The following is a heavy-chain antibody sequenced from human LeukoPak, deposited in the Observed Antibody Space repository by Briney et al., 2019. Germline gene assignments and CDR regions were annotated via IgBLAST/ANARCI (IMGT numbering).Heavy chain of an antibody. CDR1: GGSISSYY. CDR3: ARILSVLRYFDWLLGSFDY. V-gene: IGHV4-59*05. J-gene: IGHJ4*02. Sequence: SETLSLTCTVPGGSISSYYWSWIRQPPGKGLEWIGSIYYSGSTYYNPSLKSRVTISVDTSKNQFSLKLSSVTAADTAVYYCARILSVLRYFDWLLGSFDYWGQGTLVTVSS. CDR2: IYYSGST. D-gene: IGHD3-9*01.